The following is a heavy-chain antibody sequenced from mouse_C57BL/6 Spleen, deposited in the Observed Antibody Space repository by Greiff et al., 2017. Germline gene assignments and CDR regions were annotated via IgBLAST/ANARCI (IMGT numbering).Heavy chain of an antibody. CDR3: TRSSIYYGNDEGYYYAMDY. J-gene: IGHJ4*01. CDR1: GYTFTSYW. V-gene: IGHV1-5*01. Sequence: EVQLQQSGTVLARPGASVKMSCKTSGYTFTSYWMHWVKQRPGQGLEWIGAIYPGNSDTSYNQKFKGKAKLTAVTSASTAYLELSSLTNENSSVYYYTRSSIYYGNDEGYYYAMDYWGQGTSVTVSS. D-gene: IGHD2-2*01. CDR2: IYPGNSDT.